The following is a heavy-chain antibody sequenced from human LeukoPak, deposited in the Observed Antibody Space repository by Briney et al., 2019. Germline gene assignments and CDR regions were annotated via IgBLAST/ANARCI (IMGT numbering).Heavy chain of an antibody. CDR3: ARDIMWKQLWLDY. D-gene: IGHD5-18*01. Sequence: GGSLRLSCAASDSPSVTMLCTGSARLQARGWSGWHLKGRFTISRDNSKNTLYLQMNSLRAEDTAIYYCARDIMWKQLWLDYWGQGTLVTVSS. J-gene: IGHJ4*02. V-gene: IGHV3-30*04. CDR1: DSPSVTML.